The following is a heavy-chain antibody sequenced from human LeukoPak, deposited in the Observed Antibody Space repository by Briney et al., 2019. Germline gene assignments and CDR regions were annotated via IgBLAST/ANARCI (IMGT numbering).Heavy chain of an antibody. CDR3: AKDRRSGGPHLLKAFDY. CDR1: GFTFSSYS. V-gene: IGHV3-21*04. CDR2: ISSSSSYI. J-gene: IGHJ4*02. D-gene: IGHD2-15*01. Sequence: PGGSLRLSCAASGFTFSSYSMNWVRQAPGKGLEWVSSISSSSSYIYYADSVKGRFTISRDNSRNTLYLQMNSLRAEDTALYYCAKDRRSGGPHLLKAFDYWGQGTLVTVSS.